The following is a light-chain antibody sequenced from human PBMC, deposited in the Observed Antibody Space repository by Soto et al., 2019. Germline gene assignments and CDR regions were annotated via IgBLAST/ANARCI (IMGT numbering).Light chain of an antibody. Sequence: QPGLTQPPSVSVAPGQRVTISCTGSSPNTGADYDVHWYLQLPGAAPKLLITGNSYRPSGVPDRFSGSKSGTSAYRAITGPQAEDEADYYCYSYDSSLSHNYVFGTGTKVTVL. CDR1: SPNTGADYD. V-gene: IGLV1-40*01. CDR2: GNS. CDR3: YSYDSSLSHNYV. J-gene: IGLJ1*01.